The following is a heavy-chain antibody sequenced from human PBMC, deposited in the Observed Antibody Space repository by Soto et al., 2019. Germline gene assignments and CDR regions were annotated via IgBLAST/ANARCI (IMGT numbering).Heavy chain of an antibody. CDR1: GFTFSSYA. D-gene: IGHD2-2*03. CDR3: AKDLDIVVVPLFDY. J-gene: IGHJ4*02. CDR2: ISGSGGST. V-gene: IGHV3-23*01. Sequence: GGSLRLSCAASGFTFSSYAMSCVRQAPGKGLEWVSAISGSGGSTYYADSVKGRFTISRDNSKNTLYLQMNSLRAEDTAVYYCAKDLDIVVVPLFDYWGQGTLVTVSS.